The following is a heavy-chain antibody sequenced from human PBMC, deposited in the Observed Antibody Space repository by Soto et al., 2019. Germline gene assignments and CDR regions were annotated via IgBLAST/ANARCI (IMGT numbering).Heavy chain of an antibody. CDR3: ARGECSGGYCSFFDM. CDR2: INYSGRT. Sequence: PSETLSLTGDVDGGTFRGYYCSWILQPPGKGLEWIGEINYSGRTKSSPSLKSRVSISLDASKKQFSLNLTSVTAADTAVYYCARGECSGGYCSFFDMWGQGKRVTDSS. CDR1: GGTFRGYY. V-gene: IGHV4-34*01. J-gene: IGHJ3*02. D-gene: IGHD2-15*01.